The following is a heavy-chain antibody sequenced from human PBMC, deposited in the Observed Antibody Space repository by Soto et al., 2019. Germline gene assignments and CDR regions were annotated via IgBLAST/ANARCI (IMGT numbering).Heavy chain of an antibody. V-gene: IGHV4-59*01. Sequence: QVQLQESGPGLVKPSETLSLTCTVSGGSISSYYWSWIRQPPGKGLEWIGYIYYSGSTNYNPSLKSRVTISVDTCKNQFSLKLSSVTAADTAVYYCARGYCSSTSCYYPVHFDYWGQGTLVTVSS. CDR1: GGSISSYY. CDR3: ARGYCSSTSCYYPVHFDY. J-gene: IGHJ4*02. CDR2: IYYSGST. D-gene: IGHD2-2*01.